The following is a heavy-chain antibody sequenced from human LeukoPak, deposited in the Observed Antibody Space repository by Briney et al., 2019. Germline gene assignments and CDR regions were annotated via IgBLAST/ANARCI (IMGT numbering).Heavy chain of an antibody. D-gene: IGHD6-25*01. V-gene: IGHV3-30*04. Sequence: PGGSLRLSCAASEFTVSSYAMHWVRQAPGKGLEWVAVISYDGSNKYYADSVKGRFTISRDNSKNTLYLQMNSLRAEDTAVYYCARDAADYYYGMDVWGRGTTVTVSS. CDR3: ARDAADYYYGMDV. J-gene: IGHJ6*04. CDR1: EFTVSSYA. CDR2: ISYDGSNK.